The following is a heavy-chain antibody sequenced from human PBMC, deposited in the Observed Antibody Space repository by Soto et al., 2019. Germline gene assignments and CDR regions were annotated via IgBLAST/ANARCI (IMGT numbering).Heavy chain of an antibody. J-gene: IGHJ4*02. Sequence: GGSLRLSCAASGFTFTNAWMNWVRQAPGKGLEWVGRIKSKTDGGTTDYAAPAKGRFTISRDDSKNTLYLQMNSLKIEDTAVYYCTTGSSSWFPFDYWGQGTLVTVSS. CDR2: IKSKTDGGTT. D-gene: IGHD6-13*01. CDR3: TTGSSSWFPFDY. CDR1: GFTFTNAW. V-gene: IGHV3-15*07.